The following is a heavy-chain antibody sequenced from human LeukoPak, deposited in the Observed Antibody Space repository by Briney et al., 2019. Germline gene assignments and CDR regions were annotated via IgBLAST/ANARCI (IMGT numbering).Heavy chain of an antibody. V-gene: IGHV4-34*01. CDR2: INHSGST. D-gene: IGHD3-3*01. J-gene: IGHJ4*02. CDR3: ARDRITIFGVVIMGFDY. Sequence: SETLSLTCAVYGGSFSGYYWSWIRQPPGKGLEWIGEINHSGSTNYDPSLKSRVTISVDTSKNQFSLKLSSVTAADTAVYYCARDRITIFGVVIMGFDYWGQGTLVTVSS. CDR1: GGSFSGYY.